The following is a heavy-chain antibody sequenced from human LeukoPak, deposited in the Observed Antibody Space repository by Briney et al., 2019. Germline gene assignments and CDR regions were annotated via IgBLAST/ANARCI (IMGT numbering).Heavy chain of an antibody. CDR1: GFTFSSYS. V-gene: IGHV3-21*01. CDR2: ISSSSSYI. J-gene: IGHJ4*02. Sequence: GGSLRLSCAASGFTFSSYSMNWVRQAPGKGLEWVSSISSSSSYIYYADSVKGRFTISRDNAKNSLFLQMNSLRAEDTAVYYCAKVPYSSSSGYFDYWGQGTLVTVSS. CDR3: AKVPYSSSSGYFDY. D-gene: IGHD6-6*01.